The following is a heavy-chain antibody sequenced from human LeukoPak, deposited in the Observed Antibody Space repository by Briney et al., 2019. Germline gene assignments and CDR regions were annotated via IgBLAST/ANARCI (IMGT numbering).Heavy chain of an antibody. J-gene: IGHJ3*02. CDR1: GYTFMSHG. Sequence: GASVKVSCKAYGYTFMSHGISWVRQAPGQGLEWMGWISGSSSNTNYAQRLQGRVTMTTDTSTTTAYMELRSLRSDDTAVYCCARATGTWGHDGFDIWGQGTMVTVSS. D-gene: IGHD3-16*01. V-gene: IGHV1-18*01. CDR2: ISGSSSNT. CDR3: ARATGTWGHDGFDI.